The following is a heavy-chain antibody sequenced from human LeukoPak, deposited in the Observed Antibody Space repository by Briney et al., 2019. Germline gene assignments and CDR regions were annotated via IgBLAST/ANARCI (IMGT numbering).Heavy chain of an antibody. V-gene: IGHV4-59*01. Sequence: SETLSLTCTVSGGSIISYYWSWIRQPPGKGLEWIGYIYYSGSTNYNPSLKSRVTISVDTSKNQFSLKLSSVTAADTAVYYCARSWGSYRSFDYWGQGTLVTVSS. CDR1: GGSIISYY. CDR2: IYYSGST. D-gene: IGHD3-16*02. J-gene: IGHJ4*02. CDR3: ARSWGSYRSFDY.